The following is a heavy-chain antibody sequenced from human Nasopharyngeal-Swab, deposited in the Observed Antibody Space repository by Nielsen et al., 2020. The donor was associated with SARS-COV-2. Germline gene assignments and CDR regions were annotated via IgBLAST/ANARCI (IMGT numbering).Heavy chain of an antibody. V-gene: IGHV3-33*01. CDR1: GFTFSSYG. J-gene: IGHJ4*02. D-gene: IGHD1-26*01. CDR3: ARDLGATLDV. Sequence: GESLKISCAASGFTFSSYGMHWVRQAPGKGLEWVAVIWYDGSNKYYADSVKGRFTISRDNSKNTLYLQMNSLRAEDTAVHYCARDLGATLDVWGQGTLVTVSS. CDR2: IWYDGSNK.